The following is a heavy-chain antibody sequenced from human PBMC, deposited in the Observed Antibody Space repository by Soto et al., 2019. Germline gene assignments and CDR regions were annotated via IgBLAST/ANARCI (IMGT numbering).Heavy chain of an antibody. CDR3: ARQWLDSYYFDY. D-gene: IGHD6-19*01. CDR1: GFTFRSYA. V-gene: IGHV3-64*01. Sequence: XXSLRLSFAASGFTFRSYAMHWVLQAPGKGLEYVSAISSNGGSTYYANSVKGRFTISRDNSKNTLYLQMGSLRAEDMAVYYCARQWLDSYYFDYWGQGTLVTVSS. CDR2: ISSNGGST. J-gene: IGHJ4*02.